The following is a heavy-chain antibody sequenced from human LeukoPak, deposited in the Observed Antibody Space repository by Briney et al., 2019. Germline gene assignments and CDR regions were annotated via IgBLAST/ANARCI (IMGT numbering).Heavy chain of an antibody. D-gene: IGHD3-22*01. J-gene: IGHJ4*02. CDR1: RFTFSSYA. V-gene: IGHV3-23*01. CDR2: ISGSGGST. Sequence: PGGSLRLSCAASRFTFSSYAMSWVRQAPGKGLEWVSAISGSGGSTFYADSVKGRFTISRDNSKNTLYLQMNSLRAEDTAVYYCAKNREYYYDSSGYYYYWGQGTLVTVSS. CDR3: AKNREYYYDSSGYYYY.